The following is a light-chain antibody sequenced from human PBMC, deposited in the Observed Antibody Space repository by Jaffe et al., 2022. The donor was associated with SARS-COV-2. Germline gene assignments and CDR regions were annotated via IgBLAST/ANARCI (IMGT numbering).Light chain of an antibody. J-gene: IGKJ4*01. V-gene: IGKV1-9*01. Sequence: DIQLTQSPSFLSASIGDRVTITCRASQGISTYLAWYQQKPGKAPKLLVYGASTLQSGVPSRFSGSGSGTEFTLTISSLQPEDFAIYYCQQLSSYPLTFGGGTKVEIK. CDR3: QQLSSYPLT. CDR1: QGISTY. CDR2: GAS.